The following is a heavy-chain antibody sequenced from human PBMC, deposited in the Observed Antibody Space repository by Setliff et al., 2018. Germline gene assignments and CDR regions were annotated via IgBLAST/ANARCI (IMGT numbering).Heavy chain of an antibody. D-gene: IGHD3-3*01. J-gene: IGHJ4*02. Sequence: TLSLTCTVSGASIRQTSYFWTWVRQPAGKGLEWIGHIYITGNPNVNPSLKSRVAMSLDNSGNQFSLNLQSVTAADTAVYYCTRLYYTSRALYFDIWGQGHPVTVSS. V-gene: IGHV4-61*09. CDR1: GASIRQTSYF. CDR3: TRLYYTSRALYFDI. CDR2: IYITGNP.